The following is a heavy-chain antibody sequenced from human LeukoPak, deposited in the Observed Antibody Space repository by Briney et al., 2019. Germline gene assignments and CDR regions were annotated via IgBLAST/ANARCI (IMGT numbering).Heavy chain of an antibody. CDR1: GFTFSSYG. D-gene: IGHD4-17*01. V-gene: IGHV3-33*06. Sequence: GSLRLSCAASGFTFSSYGMHWVRQAPGKGLEWVAVIWYDGSNKYYADSVKGRFTISRDNSKNTLYLQMNSLRAEDTAVYYCAKENYGDYVAHYYYYYMDVWGKGTTVTVSS. J-gene: IGHJ6*03. CDR2: IWYDGSNK. CDR3: AKENYGDYVAHYYYYYMDV.